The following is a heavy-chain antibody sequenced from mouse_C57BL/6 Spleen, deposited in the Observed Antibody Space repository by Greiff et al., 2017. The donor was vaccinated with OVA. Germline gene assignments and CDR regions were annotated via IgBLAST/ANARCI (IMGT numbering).Heavy chain of an antibody. CDR2: IHPGSGCT. V-gene: IGHV1-64*01. Sequence: VQLQQPGAELVKPGASVKLSCKASGYTFTSYWMPWVKQRPGQGLEWIGMIHPGSGCTNYNENVKSKATLTVDKSSSTPYTQLSRLTSEDSAVYDWSRDRSGRAWFWYWGQGTLVTV. CDR3: SRDRSGRAWFWY. D-gene: IGHD1-3*01. CDR1: GYTFTSYW. J-gene: IGHJ3*01.